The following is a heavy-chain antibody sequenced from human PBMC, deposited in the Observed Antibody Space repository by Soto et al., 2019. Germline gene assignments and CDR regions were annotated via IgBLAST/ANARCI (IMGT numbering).Heavy chain of an antibody. V-gene: IGHV1-8*01. CDR1: RCTFISYD. Sequence: QVQLVQSGAEVKKRGASVKVSCKASRCTFISYDINWVRQATGQGLEWMGWMNPKSANTGYAQNLQGRVTMTRNTSISTAYMELSSLRSEDTAVYYCARSPSWETSVTPYYFDYWGQGTLVTVSS. D-gene: IGHD4-4*01. J-gene: IGHJ4*02. CDR2: MNPKSANT. CDR3: ARSPSWETSVTPYYFDY.